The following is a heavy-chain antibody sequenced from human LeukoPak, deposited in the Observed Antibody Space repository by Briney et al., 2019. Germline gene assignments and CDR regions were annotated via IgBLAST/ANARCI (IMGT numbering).Heavy chain of an antibody. J-gene: IGHJ4*02. CDR3: AKGPGYSGSWYSSFYYFDY. D-gene: IGHD6-13*01. Sequence: PGGSLRLSCAASGFTVSSNYMSWVRQAPGKGLEWVSAISGSGGSTYYADSVKGRFTISRDNSKNTLHLRMNSLRAEDTAVYYCAKGPGYSGSWYSSFYYFDYWGQGTLVTVSS. CDR2: ISGSGGST. V-gene: IGHV3-23*01. CDR1: GFTVSSNY.